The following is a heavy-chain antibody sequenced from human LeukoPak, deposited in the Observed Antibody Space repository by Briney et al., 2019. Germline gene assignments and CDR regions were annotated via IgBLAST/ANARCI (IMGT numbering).Heavy chain of an antibody. D-gene: IGHD5-24*01. CDR2: IYPGDSDN. Sequence: RGESLKISCKGSGYSFTSYWIGGVRPMPGKGLEWMGIIYPGDSDNRYGPSLQGQVTISADKSISTAYLQWSSLKASDTAMYYCARFSVEMATIPREGNFGYWGQGTLVTVSS. J-gene: IGHJ4*02. V-gene: IGHV5-51*01. CDR3: ARFSVEMATIPREGNFGY. CDR1: GYSFTSYW.